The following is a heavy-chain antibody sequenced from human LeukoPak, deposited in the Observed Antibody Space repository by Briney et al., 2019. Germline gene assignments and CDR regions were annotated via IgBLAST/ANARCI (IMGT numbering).Heavy chain of an antibody. CDR1: GFTFGSHA. Sequence: GGSLRLSCEASGFTFGSHAMYWVRQAPGKGLEWVAGIFGSGGSPHYADSVKGRFTISRDNPRNTVYLQINSLRDDDAAVYYCGKTTVGYSSGQKPAWPVDYWGQGTLVTVSS. CDR2: IFGSGGSP. CDR3: GKTTVGYSSGQKPAWPVDY. D-gene: IGHD5-18*01. V-gene: IGHV3-23*01. J-gene: IGHJ4*02.